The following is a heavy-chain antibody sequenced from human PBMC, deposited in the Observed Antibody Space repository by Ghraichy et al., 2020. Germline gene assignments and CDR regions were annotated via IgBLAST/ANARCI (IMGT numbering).Heavy chain of an antibody. CDR2: ISSSGSTI. V-gene: IGHV3-48*03. CDR1: GFTFSSYE. D-gene: IGHD2-15*01. J-gene: IGHJ4*02. Sequence: GGSLRLSCAASGFTFSSYEMNWVRQAPGKGLEWVSYISSSGSTIYYADSVKGRFTISRDNAKNSLYLQMNSLRAEDTAVYYCARDWRYCSGGSCSELFDYWGQGTLVTVSS. CDR3: ARDWRYCSGGSCSELFDY.